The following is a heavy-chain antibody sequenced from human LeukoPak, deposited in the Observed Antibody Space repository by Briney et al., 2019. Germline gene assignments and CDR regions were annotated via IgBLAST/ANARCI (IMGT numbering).Heavy chain of an antibody. J-gene: IGHJ4*02. CDR1: GGSISSYY. CDR2: ISDIGSI. D-gene: IGHD2/OR15-2a*01. CDR3: AGHHPRNTVDF. V-gene: IGHV4-59*08. Sequence: SETLSLTCTVSGGSISSYYWSWIRQPPGKGLEWIAYISDIGSINYNPSLKSRITISLDPSKNQSSLKLSSVTAADTAVYYCAGHHPRNTVDFWGQGTLVTVSS.